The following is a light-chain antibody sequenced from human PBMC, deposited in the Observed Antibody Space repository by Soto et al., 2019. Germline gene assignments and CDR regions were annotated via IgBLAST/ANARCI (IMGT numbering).Light chain of an antibody. CDR1: SSNIGAGYD. V-gene: IGLV1-40*01. J-gene: IGLJ2*01. Sequence: QAVVTQPPSVSGAPGQRVTISCTGSSSNIGAGYDVHWYQQLPGTAPKLLIYGNSNRPSGVPDRFSGSKSGTSASLAITGRQAEDEADYYCKSYDSSLSGGVFGGGTKLTVL. CDR3: KSYDSSLSGGV. CDR2: GNS.